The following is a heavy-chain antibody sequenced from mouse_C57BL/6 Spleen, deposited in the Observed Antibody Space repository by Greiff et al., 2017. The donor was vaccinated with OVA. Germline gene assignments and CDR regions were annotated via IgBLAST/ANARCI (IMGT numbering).Heavy chain of an antibody. J-gene: IGHJ2*01. Sequence: QVQLQQSGPGLVPPSQSLSITCTVSGFSFTSYGVPCVRQSPGTRLSWLGVIWSGGSTDYNAAFISRLSISKDNSKSQVFFKMNSLQADDTAIYYCARWDGNYCYFDYWGQGTTLTVSS. D-gene: IGHD2-1*01. CDR3: ARWDGNYCYFDY. V-gene: IGHV2-2*01. CDR1: GFSFTSYG. CDR2: IWSGGST.